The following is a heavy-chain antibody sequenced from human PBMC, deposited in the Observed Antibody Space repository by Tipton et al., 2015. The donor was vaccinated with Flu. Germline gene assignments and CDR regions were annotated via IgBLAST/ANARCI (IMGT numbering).Heavy chain of an antibody. Sequence: TLSLTCTVSGGSVSSGSYYWSWIRQPPGKGLEWIGYIYYSGCTNYNPSPKSRVTISVDTSKNQFSLKLSSVTAADTAVYYCARVRPHDAFDIWGQGTMVTVSS. CDR1: GGSVSSGSYY. CDR3: ARVRPHDAFDI. CDR2: IYYSGCT. V-gene: IGHV4-61*01. J-gene: IGHJ3*02.